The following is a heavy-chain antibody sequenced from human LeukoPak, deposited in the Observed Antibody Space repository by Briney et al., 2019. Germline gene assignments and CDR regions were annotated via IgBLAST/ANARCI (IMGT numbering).Heavy chain of an antibody. J-gene: IGHJ4*02. D-gene: IGHD1-1*01. Sequence: GESLTLSCAAVGFTFSTYAMSWVRQSPARGLEWVSSIRGGGDTFYADSVKGRFTLSRDDSRNTVFLQLNNLSVEDTAIYYCAKANWVSNADAVWWGQGTVVTVSS. CDR3: AKANWVSNADAVW. V-gene: IGHV3-23*01. CDR2: IRGGGDT. CDR1: GFTFSTYA.